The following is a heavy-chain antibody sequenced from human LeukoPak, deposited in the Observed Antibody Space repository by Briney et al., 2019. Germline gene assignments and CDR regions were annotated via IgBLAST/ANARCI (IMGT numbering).Heavy chain of an antibody. CDR2: ISAYNGNT. V-gene: IGHV1-18*01. CDR3: ARTIAPAGYYYYYYMDV. CDR1: GYTFTSYG. D-gene: IGHD6-13*01. Sequence: GASVKVSCKASGYTFTSYGISWVRQAPGQGLEWMGWISAYNGNTNYAQKLQGRVTMTTDTSTSTAYMELRSLRSDDTAVYYCARTIAPAGYYYYYYMDVWGKGTTVTVSS. J-gene: IGHJ6*03.